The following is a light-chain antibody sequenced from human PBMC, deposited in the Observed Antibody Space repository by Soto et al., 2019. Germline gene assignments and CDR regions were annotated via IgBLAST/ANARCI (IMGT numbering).Light chain of an antibody. J-gene: IGKJ1*01. CDR3: QPSNSYSQT. V-gene: IGKV1-5*03. Sequence: DIQMTQSPSTLSASVGDRVTITCRASQSTSSWLAWYQQKPGKAPKLMIYKASSLESGVPSRFSGSGSGTEFTLTINSLQPDDFATYYCQPSNSYSQTFGQGTKVDIK. CDR2: KAS. CDR1: QSTSSW.